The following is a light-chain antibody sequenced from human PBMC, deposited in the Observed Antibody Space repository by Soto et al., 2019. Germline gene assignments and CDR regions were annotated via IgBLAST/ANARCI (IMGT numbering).Light chain of an antibody. CDR1: IHYDF. J-gene: IGLJ2*01. Sequence: QSALTQPASVSGSPGQSITISCTGYIHYDFVSWYQQHPGTAPKLVIYEVSNRPSGTSDRFSGSKSGHTASLTISGLQTEDEAVYYCGSYTSSSTPVVFAGGTQLTVL. CDR3: GSYTSSSTPVV. CDR2: EVS. V-gene: IGLV2-14*01.